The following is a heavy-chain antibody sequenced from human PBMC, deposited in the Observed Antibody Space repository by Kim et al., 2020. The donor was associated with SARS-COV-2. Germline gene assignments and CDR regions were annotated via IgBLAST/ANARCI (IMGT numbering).Heavy chain of an antibody. CDR1: GFTFSNAW. CDR3: TTGAIIAAAGTRD. J-gene: IGHJ4*02. CDR2: IKSKTDGGTT. Sequence: GGSLRLSCAASGFTFSNAWMSWVRQAPGKGLEWVGRIKSKTDGGTTDYAAPVKGRSTISRDDSKNTLYLQMNSLKTEDTAVYYCTTGAIIAAAGTRDWGQGTLVTVSS. D-gene: IGHD6-13*01. V-gene: IGHV3-15*01.